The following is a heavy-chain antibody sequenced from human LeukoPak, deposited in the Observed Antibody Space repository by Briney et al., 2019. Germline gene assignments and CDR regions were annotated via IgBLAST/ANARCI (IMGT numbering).Heavy chain of an antibody. Sequence: EASVKVSCKASGYTFTSYGISWVRQAPGQGLEWMGWISAYNGNTNYAQKLQGRVTMTTDTSTSTAYMELRSLRSDDTAVYYCARVVVVAAKGGWFDPWGQGTLVTVSS. CDR2: ISAYNGNT. J-gene: IGHJ5*02. CDR1: GYTFTSYG. CDR3: ARVVVVAAKGGWFDP. D-gene: IGHD2-15*01. V-gene: IGHV1-18*01.